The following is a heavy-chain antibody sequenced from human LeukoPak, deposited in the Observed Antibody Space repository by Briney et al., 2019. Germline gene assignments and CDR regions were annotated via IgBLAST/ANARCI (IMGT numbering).Heavy chain of an antibody. D-gene: IGHD5-12*01. V-gene: IGHV3-33*06. Sequence: GGSLRLSCAASGFTFSRHGMHWVRQAPGKGLEWVALIWYDGSNKYYADSVKGRFTISRDNSKNTLYLEMNSLRAEDTALYYCAKDEYSGYGSFDYWGQGILVTVSS. CDR1: GFTFSRHG. J-gene: IGHJ4*02. CDR2: IWYDGSNK. CDR3: AKDEYSGYGSFDY.